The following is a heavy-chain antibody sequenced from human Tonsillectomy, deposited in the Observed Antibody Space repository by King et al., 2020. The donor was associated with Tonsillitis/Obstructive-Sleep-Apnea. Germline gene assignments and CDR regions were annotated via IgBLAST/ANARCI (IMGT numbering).Heavy chain of an antibody. J-gene: IGHJ4*02. CDR3: ARVLNYYDDNGNFVDN. CDR1: AGSISTGGYY. V-gene: IGHV4-31*03. Sequence: QLQESGPGLVKPSQTLSLTCSVSAGSISTGGYYWNWIRQRPGKGLEWIGNIYYSGSSFYNPSLKSRVTMSVDTSKNQFSLKLSSLTAADTAVYYCARVLNYYDDNGNFVDNWGQGTLVTVSS. D-gene: IGHD3-16*01. CDR2: IYYSGSS.